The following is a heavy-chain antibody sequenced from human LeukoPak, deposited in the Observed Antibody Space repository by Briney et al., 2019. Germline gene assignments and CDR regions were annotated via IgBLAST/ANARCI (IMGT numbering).Heavy chain of an antibody. Sequence: GGSLRLSCAASAFTFSGSAMHWVRQASGKGLEWVGRVTSKANNYATAYGAAVKGRFTISRDDSKNTAYLQMNSLKTEDTAVYYCARLSDSPHEWGQGTLVTVSS. CDR1: AFTFSGSA. V-gene: IGHV3-73*01. CDR3: ARLSDSPHE. D-gene: IGHD2-21*02. J-gene: IGHJ4*02. CDR2: VTSKANNYAT.